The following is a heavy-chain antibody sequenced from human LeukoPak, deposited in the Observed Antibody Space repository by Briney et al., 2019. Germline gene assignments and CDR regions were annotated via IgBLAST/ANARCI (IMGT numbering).Heavy chain of an antibody. CDR3: SASRPHYGDYYGLDV. D-gene: IGHD4/OR15-4a*01. J-gene: IGHJ6*02. V-gene: IGHV3-30*03. CDR2: ISYDGSHK. Sequence: GGSLRLSCAASGFTFSSYGMHWVRQAPGKGLEWVAVISYDGSHKYSADSVKGRFTIPRDNSKNTLYLQMNSLRTEDTAVYFCSASRPHYGDYYGLDVWGHGTTVTVSS. CDR1: GFTFSSYG.